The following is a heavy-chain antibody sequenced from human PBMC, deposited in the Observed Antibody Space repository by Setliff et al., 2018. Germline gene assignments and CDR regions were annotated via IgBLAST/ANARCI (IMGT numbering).Heavy chain of an antibody. D-gene: IGHD3-22*01. CDR1: GYPFTNYG. CDR3: ARRNLYYDSSGFALYYYYMDV. Sequence: ASVKVSCKASGYPFTNYGVTWVRQAPGQGLEWLGWISTYNVNTTYAQKLQDRVTMTTDTSTSTAYMELRSLRSDGTAVYYCARRNLYYDSSGFALYYYYMDVWGKGTTVTVSS. J-gene: IGHJ6*03. CDR2: ISTYNVNT. V-gene: IGHV1-18*01.